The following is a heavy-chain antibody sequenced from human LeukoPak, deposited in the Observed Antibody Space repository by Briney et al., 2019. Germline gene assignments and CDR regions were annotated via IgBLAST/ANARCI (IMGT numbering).Heavy chain of an antibody. CDR2: IFYTGGT. CDR1: GGSIRNSSHY. V-gene: IGHV4-39*01. J-gene: IGHJ4*02. CDR3: ARGSRGYSYGYHRD. D-gene: IGHD5-18*01. Sequence: SETLSLTCTVSGGSIRNSSHYWGWIRQPPGKGLEWVGNIFYTGGTYYNLSLKSRVTISVDTSKNQFSLKLRSVTAADTAVYYCARGSRGYSYGYHRDWGQGTLVTVSS.